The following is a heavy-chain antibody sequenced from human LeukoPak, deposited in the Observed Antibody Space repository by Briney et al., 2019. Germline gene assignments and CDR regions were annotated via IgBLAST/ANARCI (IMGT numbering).Heavy chain of an antibody. CDR3: TRDMEAVLRDRENWFDP. Sequence: GRSLRLSCVASGFTSDDYAMHWVRQVPGKGLEWVSGISWDSARVAYAEPVKGRFTISRDNAKNSLYLQMNSLRPEDTALYYCTRDMEAVLRDRENWFDPWGQGVQVTVS. CDR2: ISWDSARV. CDR1: GFTSDDYA. J-gene: IGHJ5*02. D-gene: IGHD1-1*01. V-gene: IGHV3-9*02.